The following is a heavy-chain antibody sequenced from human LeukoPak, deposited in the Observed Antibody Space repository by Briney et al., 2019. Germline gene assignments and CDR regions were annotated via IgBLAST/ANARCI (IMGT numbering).Heavy chain of an antibody. CDR2: IYYSGST. D-gene: IGHD3-10*01. V-gene: IGHV4-59*08. J-gene: IGHJ5*02. CDR1: GGSISSYY. CDR3: ARPLGSGSYSADNWFDP. Sequence: PSETLSLTCTVSGGSISSYYWSWIRQPPGKGLEWIGYIYYSGSTNYNPSLKSRVTISVDTSKNQFSLKLSSVTAADTAVYYCARPLGSGSYSADNWFDPWGQGTLVTVSS.